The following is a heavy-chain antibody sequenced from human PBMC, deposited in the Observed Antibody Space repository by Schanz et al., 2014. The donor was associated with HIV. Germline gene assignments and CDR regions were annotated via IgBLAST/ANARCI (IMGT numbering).Heavy chain of an antibody. CDR3: ANEEVPNDY. CDR1: GFTFSSYA. J-gene: IGHJ4*02. CDR2: IWYDGSNK. Sequence: QVQLVESGGGVVQPGRSLRLSCAASGFTFSSYALHWVRQAPGKGLEWVAVIWYDGSNKYYADSVKGRFTISRDNSKNTLYLQMNSLRVEDTAVYYCANEEVPNDYWGQGTLVTVSS. V-gene: IGHV3-33*06.